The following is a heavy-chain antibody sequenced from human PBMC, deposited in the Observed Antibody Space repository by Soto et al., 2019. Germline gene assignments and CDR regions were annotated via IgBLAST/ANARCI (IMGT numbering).Heavy chain of an antibody. Sequence: SGPTLVNPTQTLTLTSTFSEFSLSTSGVGVGWIRQPPGKALEWLALIYWDDDKRYSPSLKSRLTVTKDTSKNQFVLTMTNMDPVDTATYFCAHRLGYCSTTSCYSHPFDYWGQGTLVTVSS. CDR3: AHRLGYCSTTSCYSHPFDY. V-gene: IGHV2-5*02. CDR2: IYWDDDK. D-gene: IGHD2-2*01. J-gene: IGHJ4*02. CDR1: EFSLSTSGVG.